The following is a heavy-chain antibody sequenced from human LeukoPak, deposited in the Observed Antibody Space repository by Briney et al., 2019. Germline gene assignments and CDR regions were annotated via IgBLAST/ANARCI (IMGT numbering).Heavy chain of an antibody. CDR1: GFTFSTYS. Sequence: GGSMRLSCAASGFTFSTYSMNWVRQDPGKGLEWVSSISSSSTYIYYADSVKGRFTISRDNAKNSLYLQMNSLRAEDTAIYYCAREDDWNYEDSWGQGTLVTVSS. CDR2: ISSSSTYI. J-gene: IGHJ4*02. V-gene: IGHV3-21*01. D-gene: IGHD1-7*01. CDR3: AREDDWNYEDS.